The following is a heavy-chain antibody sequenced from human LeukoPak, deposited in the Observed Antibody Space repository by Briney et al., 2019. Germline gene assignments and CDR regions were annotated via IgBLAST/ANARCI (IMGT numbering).Heavy chain of an antibody. CDR3: ARAPITSPFYFDS. CDR1: GFAFDEHG. CDR2: INWSGGST. Sequence: GGSLRLSCTASGFAFDEHGMSWVRQVPGKGLEWVSGINWSGGSTGYADPLRGRFTISRDNAKNSLYLQMDSLRAEDTALYYCARAPITSPFYFDSWGQGTLATVSS. J-gene: IGHJ4*02. V-gene: IGHV3-20*04. D-gene: IGHD2-2*01.